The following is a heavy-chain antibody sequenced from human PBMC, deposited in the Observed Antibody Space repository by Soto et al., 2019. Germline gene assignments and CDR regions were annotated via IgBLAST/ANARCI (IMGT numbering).Heavy chain of an antibody. V-gene: IGHV6-1*01. CDR2: TYYRSKWYN. D-gene: IGHD3-9*01. CDR3: ARGRQGLRYFDWLTDSRFDI. Sequence: SQTLSLTCAISGDSVSSNSAAWNWIRQSPSRGLEWLGRTYYRSKWYNDYAVSAKSRITINLDTSKNQFSLQLNSVTPEDTAVYYCARGRQGLRYFDWLTDSRFDIWGQGTMVTVSS. J-gene: IGHJ3*02. CDR1: GDSVSSNSAA.